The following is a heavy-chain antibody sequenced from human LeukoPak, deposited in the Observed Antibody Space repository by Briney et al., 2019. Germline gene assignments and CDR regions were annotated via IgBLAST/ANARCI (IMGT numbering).Heavy chain of an antibody. J-gene: IGHJ1*01. V-gene: IGHV1-18*01. CDR1: GYTFTGYG. CDR3: ARGVVGTPGPAEYFQH. D-gene: IGHD2-2*01. CDR2: ISTYNGNT. Sequence: ASVKVSCKASGYTFTGYGISWVRQAPGQGLEWMGWISTYNGNTNYAQKLLGRVTMTTDTSTSTAYLELRSLKSDDTAVYYCARGVVGTPGPAEYFQHWGQGTLVTVSS.